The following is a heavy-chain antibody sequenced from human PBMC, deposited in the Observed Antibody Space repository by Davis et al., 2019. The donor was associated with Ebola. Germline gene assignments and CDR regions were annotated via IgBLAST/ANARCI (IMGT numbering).Heavy chain of an antibody. J-gene: IGHJ3*02. CDR2: IKSKTYGRTT. CDR3: TTGTAVTDIHAFNI. V-gene: IGHV3-15*01. D-gene: IGHD6-19*01. Sequence: GESLKISCAASGFTFSNYWMSWVRQAPGKGLEWVGRIKSKTYGRTTDYAAPAKGRFTISRDDSKNTVDLQVNSLKIEDTAVYYCTTGTAVTDIHAFNIWGQGTMVTVSS. CDR1: GFTFSNYW.